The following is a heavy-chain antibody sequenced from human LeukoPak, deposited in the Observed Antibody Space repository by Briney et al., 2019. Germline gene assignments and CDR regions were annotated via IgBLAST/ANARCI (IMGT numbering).Heavy chain of an antibody. Sequence: GGSLRLSCAASGFTFSTYAITWVRQAPGQGLEWVSAISDNGGGTYYADSAKGRFTVSRDNSKNTLYLQMNSLRAEDTAVYYCAREFKVGTTTLSFDIWGQGTMVTVPS. V-gene: IGHV3-23*01. D-gene: IGHD1-26*01. CDR3: AREFKVGTTTLSFDI. J-gene: IGHJ3*02. CDR2: ISDNGGGT. CDR1: GFTFSTYA.